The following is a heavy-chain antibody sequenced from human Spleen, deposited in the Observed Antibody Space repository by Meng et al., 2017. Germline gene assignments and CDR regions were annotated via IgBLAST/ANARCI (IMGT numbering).Heavy chain of an antibody. CDR1: GYNFPDYY. CDR3: ARDGYNYRFDS. V-gene: IGHV1-2*06. Sequence: ASVKVSCKPSGYNFPDYYIHWVRRAPGQGLEWMGRINPKSGDTHYAQKFQARVTMTGDTSISTAYMELSSLRSEDTAVYYCARDGYNYRFDSWGQGTLVTVSS. D-gene: IGHD5-24*01. J-gene: IGHJ4*02. CDR2: INPKSGDT.